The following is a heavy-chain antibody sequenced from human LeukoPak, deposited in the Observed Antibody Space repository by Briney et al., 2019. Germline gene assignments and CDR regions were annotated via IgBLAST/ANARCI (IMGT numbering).Heavy chain of an antibody. D-gene: IGHD3-10*01. CDR2: ISYDGSNK. J-gene: IGHJ4*02. Sequence: GRSLRLSCAASGFTFSSYGMHWVRQAPGKGLGWVAVISYDGSNKYYADSVKGRFTISRDNSKNTLYLQMNSLRAEDTAVYYCAKDRRYYGSGSYMDYWGQGTLVTVSS. V-gene: IGHV3-30*18. CDR1: GFTFSSYG. CDR3: AKDRRYYGSGSYMDY.